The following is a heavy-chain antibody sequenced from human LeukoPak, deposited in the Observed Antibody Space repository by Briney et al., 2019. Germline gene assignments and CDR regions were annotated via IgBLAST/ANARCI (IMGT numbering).Heavy chain of an antibody. Sequence: PGGSLRLSCAASGFTFSSYAMNWVRQAPGKGLEWVSAISGSGGSTYYADSVKGRFTISRDNSKNTLYLQMNSLRAEDTAVYYCAKTTFRGPVLGDYTALDYWGQGTLVTVSS. CDR2: ISGSGGST. CDR1: GFTFSSYA. CDR3: AKTTFRGPVLGDYTALDY. V-gene: IGHV3-23*01. J-gene: IGHJ4*02. D-gene: IGHD4-17*01.